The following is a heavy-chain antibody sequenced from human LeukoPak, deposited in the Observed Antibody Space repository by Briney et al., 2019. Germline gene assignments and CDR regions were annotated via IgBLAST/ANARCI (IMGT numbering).Heavy chain of an antibody. V-gene: IGHV3-21*01. CDR2: ISSSSSYI. D-gene: IGHD1-1*01. J-gene: IGHJ4*02. CDR3: ARDGPKLERRPDY. Sequence: GESLKISCKGSGYSFTSYWISWVRQAPGKGLEWVASISSSSSYIYYADSVKGRFTISRDNAKNSLYLQMNSLRAEDTAVYYCARDGPKLERRPDYWGQGTLVTVSS. CDR1: GYSFTSYW.